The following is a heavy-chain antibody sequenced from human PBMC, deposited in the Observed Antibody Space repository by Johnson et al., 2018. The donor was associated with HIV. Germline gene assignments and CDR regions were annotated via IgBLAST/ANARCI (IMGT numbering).Heavy chain of an antibody. V-gene: IGHV3-7*01. CDR2: IKQDGSEK. CDR3: ARVRIIYSSSSHAFDI. Sequence: MQLVESGGGLVQPGGSLRLSCAASRFTFSRYWMSWVRQAPGKGLEWVANIKQDGSEKYYVDSVKGRFTISRDNAKNSLYLQMNSLRAEDTAVYCCARVRIIYSSSSHAFDIWGQGTMVTVSS. D-gene: IGHD6-6*01. J-gene: IGHJ3*02. CDR1: RFTFSRYW.